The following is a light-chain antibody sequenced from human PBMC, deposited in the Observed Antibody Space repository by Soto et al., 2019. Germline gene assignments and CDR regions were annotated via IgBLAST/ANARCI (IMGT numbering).Light chain of an antibody. J-gene: IGKJ4*01. CDR3: QQRSNWPPVT. CDR2: DAS. CDR1: QSVSSY. V-gene: IGKV3-11*01. Sequence: EIVLTQSPATLSLSPGERATLSCRASQSVSSYLAWYQQKPGQAPRLLIYDASNRATGIPARFSGSGSGTDFNLTIRSLEPEDFAVYYCQQRSNWPPVTFGGGTKVEIK.